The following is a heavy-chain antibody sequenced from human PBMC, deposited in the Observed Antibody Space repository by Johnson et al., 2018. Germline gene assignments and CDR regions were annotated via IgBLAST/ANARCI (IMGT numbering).Heavy chain of an antibody. V-gene: IGHV1-69*01. D-gene: IGHD3-10*01. CDR2: IVPIMGTP. J-gene: IGHJ4*02. Sequence: QVQLVESGAEVKKPGSSVKVSCKASGGTFSTYGISWVRQAPGQGLEWMGGIVPIMGTPNYAQKFQGRVTITADESTSTAYMDLKSLSSEDTALYYCARVGFGSGKNYSDDWGQGTLVTVSS. CDR1: GGTFSTYG. CDR3: ARVGFGSGKNYSDD.